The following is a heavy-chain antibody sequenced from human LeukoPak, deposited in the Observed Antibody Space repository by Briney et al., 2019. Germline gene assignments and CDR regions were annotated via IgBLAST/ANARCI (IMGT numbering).Heavy chain of an antibody. CDR2: IRGIAYGGTT. Sequence: GGSLRLSCTASGFTFGDYAMTWVRQAPGKGLEWIGFIRGIAYGGTTEYAASVKGRFTISRDDSKSIAYLQMNSLKIEDTAVYYCTRMSIAVAVDYWGQGILVTVSS. V-gene: IGHV3-49*04. D-gene: IGHD6-19*01. J-gene: IGHJ4*02. CDR1: GFTFGDYA. CDR3: TRMSIAVAVDY.